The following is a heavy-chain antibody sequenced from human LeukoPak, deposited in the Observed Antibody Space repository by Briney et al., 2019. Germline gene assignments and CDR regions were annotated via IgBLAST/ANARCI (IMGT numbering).Heavy chain of an antibody. Sequence: GGSPRLSCAASGFTFSNAWMSWARQAPGKGLEWVGRIKSKTDGGTTDYAAPVKGRFIVSRDDSKNTLYLQMNSLRTEDTAVYFCTKDIGYFDYWGRGTLVTVSS. CDR2: IKSKTDGGTT. CDR3: TKDIGYFDY. V-gene: IGHV3-15*01. J-gene: IGHJ4*02. CDR1: GFTFSNAW.